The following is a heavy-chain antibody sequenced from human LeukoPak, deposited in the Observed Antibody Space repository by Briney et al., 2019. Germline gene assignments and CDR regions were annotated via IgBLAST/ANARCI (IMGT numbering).Heavy chain of an antibody. D-gene: IGHD3-22*01. V-gene: IGHV3-13*01. CDR2: IGTAGDT. CDR1: GFTFSSYD. Sequence: GGSLRLSCAASGFTFSSYDMHWVRQATGKGLEWVSAIGTAGDTYYPGSVKGRFTISRENAKNSLYLQTNSLRAGDTAVYYCARGVNYYDSSGYYAFDIWGQGTMVTVSS. J-gene: IGHJ3*02. CDR3: ARGVNYYDSSGYYAFDI.